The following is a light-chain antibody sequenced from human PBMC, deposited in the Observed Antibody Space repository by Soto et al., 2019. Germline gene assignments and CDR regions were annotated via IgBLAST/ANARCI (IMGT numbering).Light chain of an antibody. Sequence: IVLTQSPGTLSLSPGERATLSCRASQTVGGDYLAWYQQKPGQAPRLLIYGAFNRAAGTPDRFSGSGSGTDFTLTITRLEPEDFAVYYCQQYHKSPRTFGQGTKVDIK. CDR1: QTVGGDY. CDR3: QQYHKSPRT. J-gene: IGKJ1*01. CDR2: GAF. V-gene: IGKV3-20*01.